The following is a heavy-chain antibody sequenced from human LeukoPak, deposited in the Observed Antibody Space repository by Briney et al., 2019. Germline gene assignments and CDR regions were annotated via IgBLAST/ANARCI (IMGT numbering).Heavy chain of an antibody. J-gene: IGHJ5*02. D-gene: IGHD1-7*01. V-gene: IGHV4-39*07. CDR2: IYYSGST. CDR3: ARAAGPGGTTFLGWFDP. CDR1: GGSISSSSYY. Sequence: SETLSLTCTVSGGSISSSSYYWGWIRQPPGEGLEWIGSIYYSGSTYYNPSLKSRVTISVDTSKNQFSLKLSSVTAADTAVYYCARAAGPGGTTFLGWFDPWGQGTLVTVSS.